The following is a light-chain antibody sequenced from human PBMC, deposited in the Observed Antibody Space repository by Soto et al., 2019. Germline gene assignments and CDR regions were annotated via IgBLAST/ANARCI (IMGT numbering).Light chain of an antibody. CDR2: GAS. J-gene: IGKJ1*01. CDR1: QSVSSSY. V-gene: IGKV3-20*01. CDR3: QQYGSSTPT. Sequence: EIVWTQSPGTLSLSPGERDTLSCRASQSVSSSYLAWYQKKPGQAPRLLIYGASSRATGIPDRFSGSGSGTDFNLTISRLETEDFAVYECQQYGSSTPTFGQGTKVDIK.